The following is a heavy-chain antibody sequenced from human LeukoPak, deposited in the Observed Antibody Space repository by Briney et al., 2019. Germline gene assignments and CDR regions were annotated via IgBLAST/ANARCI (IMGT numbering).Heavy chain of an antibody. CDR1: GGSISSSSYY. V-gene: IGHV4-39*07. D-gene: IGHD2-15*01. CDR3: ARWELGYCSGGSCYGYYFDY. CDR2: IYYSGST. Sequence: SETLSLTCTVSGGSISSSSYYWGWIRQPPGKGLEWIGSIYYSGSTYYNPSLKSRVTISVDTSKNQFSLKLSSVTAADTAVYYCARWELGYCSGGSCYGYYFDYWGQGTLVTVSS. J-gene: IGHJ4*02.